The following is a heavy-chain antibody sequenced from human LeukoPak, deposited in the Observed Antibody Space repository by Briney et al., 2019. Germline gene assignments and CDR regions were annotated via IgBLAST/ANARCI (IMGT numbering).Heavy chain of an antibody. Sequence: PGGSLRLSCAASGFTFSSYGMHWVRQAPGKGLEWVAFIRYDGSNKYYADSVKGRFTISRDNSKNTLYLQMNSLRAEDTAVYYCAREPYYYDSSGYSVDYWGQGTLVTVSS. CDR3: AREPYYYDSSGYSVDY. CDR1: GFTFSSYG. D-gene: IGHD3-22*01. J-gene: IGHJ4*02. CDR2: IRYDGSNK. V-gene: IGHV3-30*02.